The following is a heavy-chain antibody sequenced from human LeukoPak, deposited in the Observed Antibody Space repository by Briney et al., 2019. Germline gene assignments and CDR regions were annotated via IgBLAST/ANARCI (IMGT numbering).Heavy chain of an antibody. CDR3: ARPAQWLVFDY. V-gene: IGHV1-3*01. CDR2: INAGNGNT. CDR1: GYTFTSYA. J-gene: IGHJ4*02. D-gene: IGHD6-19*01. Sequence: ASVKVSCTASGYTFTSYAMHWVRQAPGQRLEWMGWINAGNGNTKYSQKFQGRVTITRDTSASTAYMELSSLRSEDTAVYYCARPAQWLVFDYWGQGTLVTVSS.